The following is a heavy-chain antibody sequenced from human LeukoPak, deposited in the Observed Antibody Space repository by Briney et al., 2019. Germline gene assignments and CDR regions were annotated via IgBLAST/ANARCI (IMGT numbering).Heavy chain of an antibody. CDR3: ARGGWPHEGY. Sequence: GGSLRLSCAASGFTFSSYSMNWVRQAPGKGLEWVSYISSSSTIYYADSVKGRFTISRDNAKNSLYLQMNSLRAEDTAVYYCARGGWPHEGYWGQGTLVTVSS. CDR2: ISSSSTI. CDR1: GFTFSSYS. V-gene: IGHV3-48*01. D-gene: IGHD2-15*01. J-gene: IGHJ4*02.